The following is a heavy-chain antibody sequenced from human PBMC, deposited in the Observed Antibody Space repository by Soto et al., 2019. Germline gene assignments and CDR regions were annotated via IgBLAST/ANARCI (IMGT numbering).Heavy chain of an antibody. CDR1: GFTLSSHA. CDR3: ARDDEGGSGCDLGY. CDR2: ILSDGNNK. D-gene: IGHD1-26*01. Sequence: SGGSLRLSCVVSGFTLSSHAMHWVRQAPGKGLEWVALILSDGNNKYYADSVKGRFTTSRDNSKNTMYLQMNSLRVEDTAVYYCARDDEGGSGCDLGYWGQGALVTVSS. J-gene: IGHJ4*02. V-gene: IGHV3-30-3*01.